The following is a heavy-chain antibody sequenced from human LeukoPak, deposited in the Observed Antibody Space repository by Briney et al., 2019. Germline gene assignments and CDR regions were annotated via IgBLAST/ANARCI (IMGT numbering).Heavy chain of an antibody. J-gene: IGHJ4*02. CDR2: ISSSGSYS. Sequence: GGSLRLSCAASGFTFSDYSMSWIREAPGKGLEWISYISSSGSYSKYADSVKGRFTVSRDNAKNSLFLQMNSLRAEDTAVYYCARVGLTGFFFDCWGQGTLVTVSS. V-gene: IGHV3-11*05. CDR3: ARVGLTGFFFDC. D-gene: IGHD3-10*01. CDR1: GFTFSDYS.